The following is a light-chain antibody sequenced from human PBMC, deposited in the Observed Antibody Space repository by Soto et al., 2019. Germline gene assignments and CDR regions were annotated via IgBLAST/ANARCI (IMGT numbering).Light chain of an antibody. Sequence: QSALTQPRSVSGSPGQSVTISCTGTSSDVGGYNYVSWYQQHPGKAPKLMIYDVSNRPSGVPDRFSGSKSGNTASLTISGLQAEDEADYYCCSYAGSYTEWVFGGGTKLTVL. CDR3: CSYAGSYTEWV. CDR1: SSDVGGYNY. J-gene: IGLJ3*02. V-gene: IGLV2-11*01. CDR2: DVS.